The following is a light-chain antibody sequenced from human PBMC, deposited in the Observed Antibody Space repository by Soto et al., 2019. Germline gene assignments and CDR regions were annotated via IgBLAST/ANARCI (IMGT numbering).Light chain of an antibody. Sequence: DIQMTQSPSSLSAFVGDRVTITCRASQSIGSDLNRYQQKPGKAPKLLIYAASSLQSGVPSRFSGGGSGTDFTLTIRSLQPEDFATYYCQQSYSTLRTFGQGTKVDIK. J-gene: IGKJ1*01. CDR2: AAS. V-gene: IGKV1-39*01. CDR1: QSIGSD. CDR3: QQSYSTLRT.